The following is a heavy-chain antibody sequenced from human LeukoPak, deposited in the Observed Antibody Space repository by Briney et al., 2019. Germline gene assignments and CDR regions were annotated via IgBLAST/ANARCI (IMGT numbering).Heavy chain of an antibody. CDR3: ATDPTSSGAFDF. J-gene: IGHJ3*01. Sequence: GGSLRLSCRTSGFTFSIYAMSWVRQAPGKGLEWVSAISGGGTSTYYADSVKGRFSISRDNSKNTLFLQMNSLRTDDTAIYYCATDPTSSGAFDFWGQGTGVTVSS. D-gene: IGHD2-2*01. V-gene: IGHV3-23*01. CDR2: ISGGGTST. CDR1: GFTFSIYA.